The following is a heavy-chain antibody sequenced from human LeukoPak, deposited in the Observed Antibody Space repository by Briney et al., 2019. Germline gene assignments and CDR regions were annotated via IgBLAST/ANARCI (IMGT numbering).Heavy chain of an antibody. J-gene: IGHJ3*02. D-gene: IGHD1-1*01. CDR1: GYTFTGYY. V-gene: IGHV1-2*02. Sequence: VASVKVSCKASGYTFTGYYMHWVRQAPGQGLEWMGWINPNSGGTNYAQKFQGRVTMTRDTSISTAYMELSRLRSDDTAVYYCARAWLPWRQRRYDAFDIWGQGTMVTVSS. CDR2: INPNSGGT. CDR3: ARAWLPWRQRRYDAFDI.